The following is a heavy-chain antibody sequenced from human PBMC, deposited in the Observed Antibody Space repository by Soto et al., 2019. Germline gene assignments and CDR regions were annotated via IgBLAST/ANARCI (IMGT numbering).Heavy chain of an antibody. J-gene: IGHJ6*02. CDR3: ARDNIMATTYFYYYYYGMDV. Sequence: LRLSCAASGFTFSSYAMGWVRQAPEKGLEWVSGIGGSGGSTYYADSVKGRFTISRDNAKNSLYLQMNSLRAEDTAVYYCARDNIMATTYFYYYYYGMDVWGQGTTVTVSS. CDR1: GFTFSSYA. D-gene: IGHD5-12*01. CDR2: IGGSGGST. V-gene: IGHV3-23*01.